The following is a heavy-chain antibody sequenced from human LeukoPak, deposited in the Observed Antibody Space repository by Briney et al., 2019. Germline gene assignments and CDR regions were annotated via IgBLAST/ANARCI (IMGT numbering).Heavy chain of an antibody. CDR3: ARDLQPHYYDSSGYGIDY. Sequence: ASVMVSCKASGYTFTSYYMHWVRQAPGQGLEWMGIINPSGGSTSYAQKFQGRVTMTRDTSTSTVYMELSSLRSEDTAVYYCARDLQPHYYDSSGYGIDYWGQGTLVTVSS. CDR2: INPSGGST. J-gene: IGHJ4*02. D-gene: IGHD3-22*01. V-gene: IGHV1-46*01. CDR1: GYTFTSYY.